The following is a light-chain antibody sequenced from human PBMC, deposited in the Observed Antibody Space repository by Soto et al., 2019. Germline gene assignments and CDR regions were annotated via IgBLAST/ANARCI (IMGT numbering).Light chain of an antibody. CDR2: DAS. CDR3: QQYNYWPWT. J-gene: IGKJ1*01. Sequence: EIVMTQSPATLSVSPGQSPTLSCRASRTVGTNLAWYQQKPGQAPRLLIYDASTRAAGVPARFSGSGSGIEFTLVISSLQSEDFSIYYCQQYNYWPWTFGQGTNVEIK. CDR1: RTVGTN. V-gene: IGKV3-15*01.